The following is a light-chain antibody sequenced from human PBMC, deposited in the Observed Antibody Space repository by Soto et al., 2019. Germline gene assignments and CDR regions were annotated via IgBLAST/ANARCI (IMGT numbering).Light chain of an antibody. J-gene: IGKJ2*01. V-gene: IGKV1-39*01. CDR1: QSISSY. Sequence: DIRMTQSPSSLSASVGDRVTITCRASQSISSYLNWYQQKPGKAPKLLIYAASSLQSGVPSRFSGSGSGTDFTLIISSLQPEDFATYYCQESYSAPMLTFGQGTKLEIK. CDR2: AAS. CDR3: QESYSAPMLT.